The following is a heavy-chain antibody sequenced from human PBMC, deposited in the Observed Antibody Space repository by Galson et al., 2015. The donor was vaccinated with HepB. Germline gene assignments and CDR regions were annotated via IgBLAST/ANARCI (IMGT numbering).Heavy chain of an antibody. CDR2: ISGFGENT. CDR1: GLTFFTSA. D-gene: IGHD5-18*01. Sequence: SLRLSCAASGLTFFTSAMSWVRQAPGKGLEWVSTISGFGENTYYADSVKGRFTVSRDNSRNMVYLQMNSLRAEDTAIFYCAKGGHYSPFDPWGQGTLVTVSS. J-gene: IGHJ5*02. V-gene: IGHV3-23*01. CDR3: AKGGHYSPFDP.